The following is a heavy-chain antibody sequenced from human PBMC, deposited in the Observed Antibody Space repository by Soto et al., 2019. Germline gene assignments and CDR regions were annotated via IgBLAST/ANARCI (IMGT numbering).Heavy chain of an antibody. CDR3: AREQWFGDQDYYYGMDV. Sequence: EVQLVESGGGLVQPGGSLRLSCAASGFTFSSYEMNWVRQAPGKGLEWVSYISSSGSTIYYADSVKGRFTISRDNAKNSLYLQMHSLRSEDTAVYYCAREQWFGDQDYYYGMDVWGQGTTVTVSS. V-gene: IGHV3-48*03. J-gene: IGHJ6*02. CDR2: ISSSGSTI. D-gene: IGHD3-10*01. CDR1: GFTFSSYE.